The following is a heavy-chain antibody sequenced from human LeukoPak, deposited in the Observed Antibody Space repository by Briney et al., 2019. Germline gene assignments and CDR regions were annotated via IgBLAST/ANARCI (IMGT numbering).Heavy chain of an antibody. CDR2: INHSGST. Sequence: SSETLSLTCAVYGGSFSGYYWSWIRQPPGKGLEWIGEINHSGSTNYNPSLKSRVTISVDTSKNQFSLKLSSVTAADTAVYYCARGYCSSTSCYDAFDIWGQGTMVTVSS. CDR1: GGSFSGYY. D-gene: IGHD2-2*01. CDR3: ARGYCSSTSCYDAFDI. J-gene: IGHJ3*02. V-gene: IGHV4-34*01.